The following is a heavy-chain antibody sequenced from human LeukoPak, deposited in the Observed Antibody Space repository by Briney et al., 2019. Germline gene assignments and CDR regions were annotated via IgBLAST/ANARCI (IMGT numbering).Heavy chain of an antibody. CDR3: ARDPLYYDILTGYFDY. Sequence: ASVKVSCKASGYTFTSYGISWVRQAPGQGLEWMGWISAYNGNTNYAQKLQGRVTMTTDTSTSTAYMELRSLRSDDTAVYYCARDPLYYDILTGYFDYWGQGTLVTVSS. CDR1: GYTFTSYG. D-gene: IGHD3-9*01. V-gene: IGHV1-18*01. J-gene: IGHJ4*02. CDR2: ISAYNGNT.